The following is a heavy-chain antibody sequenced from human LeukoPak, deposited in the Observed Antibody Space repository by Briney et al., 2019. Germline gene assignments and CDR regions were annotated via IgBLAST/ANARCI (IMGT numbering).Heavy chain of an antibody. CDR3: ARLGCSGGSCYDDY. Sequence: SETLSLTCTVSGGSISSYYWSWIRQSPWKGLEWIGYIYYSGSTNYNPSLKSRVTISVDTSKNQFSLKLTSVTAADTAVYYCARLGCSGGSCYDDYWGQGTLVTASS. V-gene: IGHV4-59*08. D-gene: IGHD2-15*01. J-gene: IGHJ4*02. CDR2: IYYSGST. CDR1: GGSISSYY.